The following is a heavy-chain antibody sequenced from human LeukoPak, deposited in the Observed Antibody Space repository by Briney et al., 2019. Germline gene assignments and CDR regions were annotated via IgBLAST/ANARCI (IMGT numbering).Heavy chain of an antibody. CDR3: ASGSYYGWFDP. CDR2: INPNSGAT. CDR1: GYTFTGYY. D-gene: IGHD1-26*01. V-gene: IGHV1-2*02. Sequence: ASVKVSCKASGYTFTGYYMHWVRQAPGQGLEWMRWINPNSGATNYAQKFQGRVTMTRDTSINTAYMELSSLRSEDTAVYYCASGSYYGWFDPWGQGTLVTVSS. J-gene: IGHJ5*02.